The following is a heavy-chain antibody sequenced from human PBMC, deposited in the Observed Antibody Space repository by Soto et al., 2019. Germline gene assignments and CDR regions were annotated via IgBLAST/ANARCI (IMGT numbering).Heavy chain of an antibody. V-gene: IGHV4-31*03. D-gene: IGHD2-2*01. J-gene: IGHJ6*03. CDR3: AREVVPATVDFYYYYIDF. CDR1: GGFISSGDYY. CDR2: IEHSGSS. Sequence: QVRLQESGPGLMKPSQTLSLTCTVSGGFISSGDYYWNWIRQLPGKGLEWIGYIEHSGSSFYNPSLKGRVALALDTSKNQFSLKLNSVTAADTAVYYCAREVVPATVDFYYYYIDFWGKGTTVTVSS.